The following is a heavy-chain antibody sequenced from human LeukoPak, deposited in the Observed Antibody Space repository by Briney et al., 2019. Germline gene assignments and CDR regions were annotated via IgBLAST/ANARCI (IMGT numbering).Heavy chain of an antibody. CDR1: GYTFTSYD. D-gene: IGHD4-17*01. CDR2: MNPNSGNT. Sequence: ASVKVSCKASGYTFTSYDINWVRQATGQGLEWMGWMNPNSGNTGYAQKLQGRVTMTTDTSTSTAYMELRSLRSDDTAVYYCAGARYGDLFDYWGQGTLVTVSS. CDR3: AGARYGDLFDY. V-gene: IGHV1-8*01. J-gene: IGHJ4*02.